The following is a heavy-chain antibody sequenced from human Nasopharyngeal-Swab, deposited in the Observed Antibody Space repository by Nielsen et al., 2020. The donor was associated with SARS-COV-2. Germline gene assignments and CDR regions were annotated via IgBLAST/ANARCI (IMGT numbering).Heavy chain of an antibody. CDR2: IYYSGST. CDR3: ARQAYRRWLQLRAHFDY. CDR1: GGSFSDYY. Sequence: SETLSLTCAVYGGSFSDYYWSWIRQPPGKGLEWIGSIYYSGSTYYNPSLKSRVTISVDTSKNQFSLKLSSVTAADTAVYYCARQAYRRWLQLRAHFDYWGQGTLVTVSS. V-gene: IGHV4-34*01. J-gene: IGHJ4*02. D-gene: IGHD5-24*01.